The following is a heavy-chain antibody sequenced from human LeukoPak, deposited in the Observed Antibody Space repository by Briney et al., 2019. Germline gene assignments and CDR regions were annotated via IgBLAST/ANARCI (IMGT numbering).Heavy chain of an antibody. D-gene: IGHD6-6*01. J-gene: IGHJ4*02. V-gene: IGHV3-21*01. CDR2: ISSSSSYI. CDR3: ARDGGGGGIEQLAFWPSYYFDY. Sequence: GGSLRLSCAASGFTFSDYRMNWVRQAPGKGLEWVSSISSSSSYIYYADSVKGRFTISRDNAKNSLYLQMNSLRAEDTAVYYCARDGGGGGIEQLAFWPSYYFDYWGQGTLVTVSS. CDR1: GFTFSDYR.